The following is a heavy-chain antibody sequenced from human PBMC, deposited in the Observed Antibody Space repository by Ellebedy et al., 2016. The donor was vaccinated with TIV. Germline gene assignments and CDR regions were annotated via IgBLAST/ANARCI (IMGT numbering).Heavy chain of an antibody. CDR2: IYYSGST. D-gene: IGHD3-3*01. CDR3: ARLYYDFWSGYYQYYFDY. J-gene: IGHJ4*02. CDR1: GGSISSSSYY. Sequence: MPSETLSLTCTVSGGSISSSSYYWGWIRQPPGKGLEWIGSIYYSGSTYYNPSIKSRVTISVDTSKNQFSLKLSSVTAADTAVYYCARLYYDFWSGYYQYYFDYWGQGTLVTVSS. V-gene: IGHV4-39*01.